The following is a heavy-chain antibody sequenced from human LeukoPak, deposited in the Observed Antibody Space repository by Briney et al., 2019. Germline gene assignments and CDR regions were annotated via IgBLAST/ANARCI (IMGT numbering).Heavy chain of an antibody. D-gene: IGHD6-25*01. CDR1: PFTSSRYR. CDR3: AKCIGRSGYHSDDF. J-gene: IGHJ4*02. CDR2: ISSSSSYI. V-gene: IGHV3-21*01. Sequence: GGSLRLSCAASPFTSSRYRMNCVRQAPGKGLEWVSSISSSSSYIYYADSVKGRFTISRDNAKNSLYLQMNSLRAEDTALYYCAKCIGRSGYHSDDFWGQGTLVTVSS.